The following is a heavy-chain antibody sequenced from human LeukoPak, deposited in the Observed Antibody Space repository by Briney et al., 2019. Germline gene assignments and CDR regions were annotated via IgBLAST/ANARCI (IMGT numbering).Heavy chain of an antibody. CDR3: TTDPRPGDILTGYWVPNDY. Sequence: RAGGSLRPSCAASGFTFSNAWMSWVRQAPGKGLEWVGRIKSKTDGGTTDYAAPVKGRFTISRDDSKNTLYLQMNSLKTEDTAVYYCTTDPRPGDILTGYWVPNDYWGQGTLVTVSS. J-gene: IGHJ4*02. CDR2: IKSKTDGGTT. CDR1: GFTFSNAW. D-gene: IGHD3-9*01. V-gene: IGHV3-15*01.